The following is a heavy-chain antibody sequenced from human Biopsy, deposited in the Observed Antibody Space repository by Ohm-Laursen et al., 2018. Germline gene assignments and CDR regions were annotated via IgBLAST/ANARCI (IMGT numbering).Heavy chain of an antibody. V-gene: IGHV4-61*08. Sequence: SDTLSLTCTVSGGSIGGSGDYWSWIRQPPGKGLEWIGYISDTGTTNYNPSLRGRVAMSVDTSKNQFSLQLTSVTAADTAMFFCARLFRLDDYWNDDPPDGFDVWGRGTMVTVSS. CDR3: ARLFRLDDYWNDDPPDGFDV. CDR1: GGSIGGSGDY. J-gene: IGHJ3*01. CDR2: ISDTGTT. D-gene: IGHD3-3*01.